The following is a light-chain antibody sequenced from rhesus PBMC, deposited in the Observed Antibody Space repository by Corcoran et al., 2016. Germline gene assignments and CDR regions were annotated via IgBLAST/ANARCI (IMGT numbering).Light chain of an antibody. V-gene: IGKV1-28*02. CDR1: QGISSY. J-gene: IGKJ1*01. Sequence: DIQMTQSPSSLSASVGDTVTITCRASQGISSYLNWFQQKPGKAPKLLINAATTLQSGVPSRFSGSGSGTDFTLTISSLQPEDFATYYCQQYNSAPRTFGQGTKVEIK. CDR3: QQYNSAPRT. CDR2: AAT.